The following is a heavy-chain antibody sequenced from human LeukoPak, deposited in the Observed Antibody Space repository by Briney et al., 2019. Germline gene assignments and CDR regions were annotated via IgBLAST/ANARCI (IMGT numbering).Heavy chain of an antibody. Sequence: PGGSLRLSCAASGFSFSSYWMNWVRQAPGKGLEWVANIKQDGSETYFVDSVKGRFTISRDNAKNSLYLQMNSLRAEDTAVYYCARDRCNGGTCYLSVLDYWGQGTLVTVSS. CDR2: IKQDGSET. CDR3: ARDRCNGGTCYLSVLDY. CDR1: GFSFSSYW. D-gene: IGHD2-15*01. V-gene: IGHV3-7*01. J-gene: IGHJ4*02.